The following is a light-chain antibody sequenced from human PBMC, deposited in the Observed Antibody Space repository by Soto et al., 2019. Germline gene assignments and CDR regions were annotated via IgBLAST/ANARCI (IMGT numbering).Light chain of an antibody. CDR3: QHYNSYSEA. CDR1: QTISNW. V-gene: IGKV1-5*03. CDR2: KTS. J-gene: IGKJ1*01. Sequence: DIQMTQYPSTLSASVGDRVTITCRATQTISNWLAWYQQKPGKAPKLLIYKTSTLETGVPSRFSGSGSGTEFTLTITSLQPDDFATYYCQHYNSYSEAFGQGTKVDI.